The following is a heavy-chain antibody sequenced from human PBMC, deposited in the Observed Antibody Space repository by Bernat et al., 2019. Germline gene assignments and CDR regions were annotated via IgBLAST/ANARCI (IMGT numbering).Heavy chain of an antibody. CDR2: IYYSGST. Sequence: QVQLQESGLGLVKPSQTLSLTCTVSGGSISSGGYYWSWIRQHPGKGLEWIGYIYYSGSTYYNPSLKSRVTISVDTSKNQFSLKLSSVTAADTAVYYCASTVTTSGTGVYYYYGMDVWGQGTTVTVSS. CDR1: GGSISSGGYY. J-gene: IGHJ6*02. D-gene: IGHD4-11*01. V-gene: IGHV4-31*03. CDR3: ASTVTTSGTGVYYYYGMDV.